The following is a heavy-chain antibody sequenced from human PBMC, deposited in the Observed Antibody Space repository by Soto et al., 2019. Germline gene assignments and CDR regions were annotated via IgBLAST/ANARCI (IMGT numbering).Heavy chain of an antibody. J-gene: IGHJ4*01. CDR2: ISYDGSNK. D-gene: IGHD1-26*01. CDR1: GFTFSSYA. V-gene: IGHV3-30-3*01. Sequence: QVQLVESGGGVVQPGRSLRLSCAASGFTFSSYAMHWVRQAPGKGLEWVAVISYDGSNKYYADSVKARFTISRDNSKNTLYLQMNSLRAEDTAVYYCARDPGGIVGATCIDYWGHGTLVTVSS. CDR3: ARDPGGIVGATCIDY.